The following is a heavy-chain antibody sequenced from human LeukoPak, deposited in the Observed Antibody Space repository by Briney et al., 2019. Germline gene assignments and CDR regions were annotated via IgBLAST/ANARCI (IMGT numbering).Heavy chain of an antibody. CDR1: GGSFSGYY. CDR3: ARGSGVPIAAAVNWFDP. Sequence: SETLSLTCAVCGGSFSGYYWSWIRQPPGKGLEWIGEINHSGSTNYNPSLKSRVTISVDTSKNQLSLKLSSVTAADTAVYYCARGSGVPIAAAVNWFDPWGQGTLVTVSS. D-gene: IGHD6-13*01. CDR2: INHSGST. V-gene: IGHV4-34*01. J-gene: IGHJ5*02.